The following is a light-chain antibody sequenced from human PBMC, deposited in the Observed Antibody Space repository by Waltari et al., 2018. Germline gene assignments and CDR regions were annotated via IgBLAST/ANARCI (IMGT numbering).Light chain of an antibody. CDR3: SSYAGSNSYV. CDR1: SSDVGGYNS. CDR2: EVS. J-gene: IGLJ1*01. V-gene: IGLV2-8*01. Sequence: SALTPPPSASGSPGQSVTISCTGTSSDVGGYNSVSWYQQHPGKAPKLMIYEVSERPSGVPDRFSGSKSGNTASLTVSGLQAEDEADYYCSSYAGSNSYVFGTGTKVTVL.